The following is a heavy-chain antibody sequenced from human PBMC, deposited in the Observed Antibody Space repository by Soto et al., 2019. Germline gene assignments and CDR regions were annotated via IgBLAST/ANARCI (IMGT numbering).Heavy chain of an antibody. V-gene: IGHV3-30*18. CDR2: ISYDGSNK. J-gene: IGHJ1*01. CDR3: ANGDSSGWYHDEYFQH. D-gene: IGHD6-19*01. CDR1: GFTFSSYG. Sequence: QVQLVESGGGVVQPGRSLRLSCAASGFTFSSYGMHWVRQAPGKGLEWVAVISYDGSNKYYADSVKGRFTISRDNSKNTLYLQMNSLRSDDTAVHYCANGDSSGWYHDEYFQHWGQGTLVTVSS.